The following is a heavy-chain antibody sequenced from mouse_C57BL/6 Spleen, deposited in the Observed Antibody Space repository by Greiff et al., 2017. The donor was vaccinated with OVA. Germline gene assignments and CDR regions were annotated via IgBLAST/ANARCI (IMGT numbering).Heavy chain of an antibody. J-gene: IGHJ4*01. V-gene: IGHV5-17*01. CDR3: ARPRYYGSSYVVAMDY. CDR1: GFTFSDYG. D-gene: IGHD1-1*01. CDR2: ISSGSSTI. Sequence: EVKVVESGGGLVKPGGSLKLSCAASGFTFSDYGMHWVRQAPEKGLEWVAYISSGSSTIYYADTVKGRFTISRDNAKNTLFLQMTSLRSEDTAMYYCARPRYYGSSYVVAMDYWGQGTSVTVSS.